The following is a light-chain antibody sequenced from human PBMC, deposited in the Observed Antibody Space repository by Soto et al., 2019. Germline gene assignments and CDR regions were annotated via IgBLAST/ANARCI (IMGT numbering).Light chain of an antibody. Sequence: QSALAQPRSVSGSPGQSVTISCTGTSSDVGGYNYVSWYQQHPGKAPKLMIYDVSKRPSGVPDPFSGSESGNTASLTISGLQAEDEADYYCCSYAGSYTYVFGTGTKVTVL. J-gene: IGLJ1*01. CDR1: SSDVGGYNY. CDR3: CSYAGSYTYV. V-gene: IGLV2-11*01. CDR2: DVS.